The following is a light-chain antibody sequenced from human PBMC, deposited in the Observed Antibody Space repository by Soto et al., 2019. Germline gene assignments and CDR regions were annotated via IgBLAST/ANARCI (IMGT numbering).Light chain of an antibody. CDR1: SSDVGKYDY. CDR2: EVS. CDR3: AAWDGSLSGRV. V-gene: IGLV2-8*01. J-gene: IGLJ3*02. Sequence: QSVLTQPPSASGSPGQSVTISCTGTSSDVGKYDYVSWFQHHPGKAPKLIIYEVSKRPSGVPDRFSGSKSGSTASLAISGLRSEDEADYYCAAWDGSLSGRVFGGGTKLTVL.